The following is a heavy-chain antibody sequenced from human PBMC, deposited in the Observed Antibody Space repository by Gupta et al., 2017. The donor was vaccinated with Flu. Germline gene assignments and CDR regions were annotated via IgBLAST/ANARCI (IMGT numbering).Heavy chain of an antibody. CDR1: GGTFRSYA. Sequence: QVQLVQSGAEVKKPGSSVKVSCKASGGTFRSYAISWVRQAPGQGLEWMGGSIPIFGTANYAQKFQCRVTITADKATSTAYMELSSLRSEDTAVYDCAREQPPGYYYYGMDVWGQGTTVTVSS. V-gene: IGHV1-69*06. J-gene: IGHJ6*02. CDR2: SIPIFGTA. D-gene: IGHD6-13*01. CDR3: AREQPPGYYYYGMDV.